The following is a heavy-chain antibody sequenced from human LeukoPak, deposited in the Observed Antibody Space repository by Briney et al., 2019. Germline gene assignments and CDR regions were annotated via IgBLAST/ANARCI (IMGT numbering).Heavy chain of an antibody. CDR3: ATRETDYSNFFSP. J-gene: IGHJ5*02. D-gene: IGHD4-11*01. Sequence: ASVKVSCKASGYTITSYDINWVRQATGQGLEWMGWMNPNSGNTGYAQKFQGRVTMTRNTSISTAYMELSSLRSEDTAVYYCATRETDYSNFFSPWGQGTLVTVSS. V-gene: IGHV1-8*01. CDR2: MNPNSGNT. CDR1: GYTITSYD.